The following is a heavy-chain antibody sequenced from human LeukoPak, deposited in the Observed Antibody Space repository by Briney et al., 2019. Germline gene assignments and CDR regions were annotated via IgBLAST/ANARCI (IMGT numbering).Heavy chain of an antibody. V-gene: IGHV3-23*01. J-gene: IGHJ4*02. CDR2: ISGSDGST. CDR3: ANFGWHGDYVFSPFDY. CDR1: GFTFSSYA. D-gene: IGHD4-17*01. Sequence: GGSLRLSCAASGFTFSSYAMSWVRQAPGKGLEWVSVISGSDGSTYYADSVKGRFTISRDNSKNTLYLQMNSLRAEDTAVYYCANFGWHGDYVFSPFDYWGQGTLVTVSS.